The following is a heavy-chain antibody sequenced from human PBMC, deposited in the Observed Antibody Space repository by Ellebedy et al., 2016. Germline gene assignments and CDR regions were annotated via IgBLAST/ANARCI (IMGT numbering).Heavy chain of an antibody. J-gene: IGHJ6*03. CDR1: GFTFSTYS. CDR2: ISSSGTYT. V-gene: IGHV3-21*01. CDR3: ARGDYGDYRYYYYMDV. D-gene: IGHD4-17*01. Sequence: GGSLRLXCVVSGFTFSTYSMNWVRQAPGKGLEWVSSISSSGTYTYYAGSLKGRFTISRDNAQSSLYLQMDSLRAEDTGVYYCARGDYGDYRYYYYMDVWGKGTTVTVSS.